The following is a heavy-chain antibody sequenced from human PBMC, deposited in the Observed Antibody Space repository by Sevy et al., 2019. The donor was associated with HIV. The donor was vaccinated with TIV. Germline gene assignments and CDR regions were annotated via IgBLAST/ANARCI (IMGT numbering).Heavy chain of an antibody. V-gene: IGHV4-59*13. CDR2: IYYSGTA. D-gene: IGHD3-10*01. CDR1: GGSISNYY. Sequence: SETLSLTCTASGGSISNYYWSWIRQPPGKGLEWIGYIYYSGTANYNPSLKSRVTISVDTSKNQFSLKLNSVTGADTTVYYGAREIIGYGSGRFFDYWGQGSLVTVSS. CDR3: AREIIGYGSGRFFDY. J-gene: IGHJ4*02.